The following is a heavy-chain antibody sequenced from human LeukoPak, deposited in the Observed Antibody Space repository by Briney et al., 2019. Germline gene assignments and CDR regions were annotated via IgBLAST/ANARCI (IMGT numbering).Heavy chain of an antibody. Sequence: GGSLRLSCAASGFTFSTFEMHWVRQAPGKGLEWVSYIRGSGTNVLYADSVKGRFTISRDNADNSLYLEMNNLRADDTAIYYCARDRYGDYGDAFDIWGQGTLVTVSS. CDR2: IRGSGTNV. CDR3: ARDRYGDYGDAFDI. V-gene: IGHV3-48*03. J-gene: IGHJ3*02. D-gene: IGHD4-17*01. CDR1: GFTFSTFE.